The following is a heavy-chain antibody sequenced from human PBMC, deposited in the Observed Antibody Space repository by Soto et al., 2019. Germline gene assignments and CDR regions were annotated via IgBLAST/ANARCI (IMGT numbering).Heavy chain of an antibody. CDR1: GFTFSNYA. J-gene: IGHJ4*02. D-gene: IGHD6-19*01. V-gene: IGHV3-23*01. CDR2: ISGSGGST. CDR3: AKRSGSSGSPRGSSFDY. Sequence: GGSLRLSCAASGFTFSNYAMSWVRQAPGKGLEWVSLISGSGGSTDYADSVKGRFTISRDNSKYTLYLQMNSLRAEDTAIYYCAKRSGSSGSPRGSSFDYWGQGTLVTVSS.